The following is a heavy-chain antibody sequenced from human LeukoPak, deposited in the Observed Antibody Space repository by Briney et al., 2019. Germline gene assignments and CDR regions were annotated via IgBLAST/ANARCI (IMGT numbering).Heavy chain of an antibody. CDR1: GGSISSYY. V-gene: IGHV4-59*01. CDR2: IYYSGST. J-gene: IGHJ6*03. Sequence: PSETLSLTCTVSGGSISSYYWSWIRQPPGKGLEWIGYIYYSGSTNYNPSLKSRVTISVDTSKNQSSLKLSSVTAADTAVYYCARGEQFYYYYYMDVWGKGTTVTVSS. D-gene: IGHD1/OR15-1a*01. CDR3: ARGEQFYYYYYMDV.